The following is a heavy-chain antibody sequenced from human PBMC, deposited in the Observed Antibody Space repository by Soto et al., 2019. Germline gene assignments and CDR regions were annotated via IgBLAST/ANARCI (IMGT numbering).Heavy chain of an antibody. CDR2: VSIGGST. CDR1: GFTFSSYA. CDR3: AKRRGAGGHFDY. V-gene: IGHV3-23*01. J-gene: IGHJ4*02. D-gene: IGHD2-15*01. Sequence: GGSLRLSCAAPGFTFSSYAMGWVRQGPGKGREWVAVVSIGGSTHYADSVRGRFTISRDNSKNTLSLQMNRLTAEDTAVYFCAKRRGAGGHFDYWGQGALVTVSS.